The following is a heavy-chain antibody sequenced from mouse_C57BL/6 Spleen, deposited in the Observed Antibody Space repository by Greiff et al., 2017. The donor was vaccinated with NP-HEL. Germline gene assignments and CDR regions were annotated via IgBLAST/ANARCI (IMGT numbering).Heavy chain of an antibody. CDR3: ARTTVVDWYFDV. Sequence: ESGAELVMPGASVKLSCKASGYTFTSYWMHWVKQRPGQGLEWIGEIDPSDSYTNYNQKFKGKSTLTVDKSSSTAYMQLSSLTSEDSAVYYCARTTVVDWYFDVWGTGTTVTVSS. CDR1: GYTFTSYW. V-gene: IGHV1-69*01. D-gene: IGHD1-1*01. CDR2: IDPSDSYT. J-gene: IGHJ1*03.